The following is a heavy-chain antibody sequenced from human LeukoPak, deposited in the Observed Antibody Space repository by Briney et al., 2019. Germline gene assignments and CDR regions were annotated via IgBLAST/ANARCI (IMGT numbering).Heavy chain of an antibody. Sequence: GGSLRLSCVASGFTFSSYWVAWVRQAPGKGLAWVSTIVGGGGSTTYYADSVKGRFTISRDNSKNTLFLQMSSLRAEDAALYYCANLNYYASGTYQIWGQGTLVTVSS. V-gene: IGHV3-23*01. J-gene: IGHJ4*02. CDR2: IVGGGGSTT. D-gene: IGHD3-10*01. CDR3: ANLNYYASGTYQI. CDR1: GFTFSSYW.